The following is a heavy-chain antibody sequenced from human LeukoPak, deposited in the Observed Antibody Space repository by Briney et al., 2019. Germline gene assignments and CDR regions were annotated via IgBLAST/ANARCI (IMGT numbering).Heavy chain of an antibody. CDR1: GGSIGRSSYY. CDR2: IYYSGGT. CDR3: ARGTAMVLRNNYYFDS. V-gene: IGHV4-39*07. J-gene: IGHJ4*02. D-gene: IGHD5-18*01. Sequence: TTSETLSLTCSVSGGSIGRSSYYWGWTRQPPGKGLEWIGSIYYSGGTYYNPSLKSRVTISVDTSKSQFSLKLSSVTAADTAVYYCARGTAMVLRNNYYFDSWGQGTLVTVSS.